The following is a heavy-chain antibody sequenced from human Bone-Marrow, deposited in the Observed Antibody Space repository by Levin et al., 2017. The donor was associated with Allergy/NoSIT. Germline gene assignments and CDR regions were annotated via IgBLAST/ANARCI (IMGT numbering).Heavy chain of an antibody. CDR2: VFSDGSIT. D-gene: IGHD2-2*01. CDR3: ARGGCSSTSCLDN. CDR1: GFTFSNYY. V-gene: IGHV3-74*01. J-gene: IGHJ4*02. Sequence: GESLKISCAASGFTFSNYYMHWVRQAPGKGLVWVSRVFSDGSITDYADSVKGRFTISRDNARNTLYLQMNSLRAEDTAVYYCARGGCSSTSCLDNWGQGILVTVSS.